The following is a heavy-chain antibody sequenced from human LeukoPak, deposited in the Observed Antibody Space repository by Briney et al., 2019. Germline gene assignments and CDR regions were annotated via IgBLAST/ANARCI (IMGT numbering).Heavy chain of an antibody. CDR3: ARKAPKKGWFDP. Sequence: PSETLSLTCTVSGGSDNSYYWSWIRQPPGKGLEWIGYTHPSGNTNYSPSLKSRVTISIDMSRNQFSLKLSSVTAADTAVYYCARKAPKKGWFDPWGQGTLVTVSS. CDR1: GGSDNSYY. V-gene: IGHV4-4*09. CDR2: THPSGNT. J-gene: IGHJ5*02.